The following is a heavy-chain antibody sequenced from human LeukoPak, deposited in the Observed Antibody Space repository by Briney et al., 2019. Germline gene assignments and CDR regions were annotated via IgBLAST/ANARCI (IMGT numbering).Heavy chain of an antibody. CDR2: INPNSGGT. V-gene: IGHV1-2*02. Sequence: ASVKVSCKASGYTFTSYGISWVRQAPGQGLEWMGWINPNSGGTNYAQKFQGRVTMTRDTSISTAYMELSRLRSDDTAVYYCARGIVFDYWGQGTLVTVSS. CDR3: ARGIVFDY. J-gene: IGHJ4*02. CDR1: GYTFTSYG. D-gene: IGHD3-16*02.